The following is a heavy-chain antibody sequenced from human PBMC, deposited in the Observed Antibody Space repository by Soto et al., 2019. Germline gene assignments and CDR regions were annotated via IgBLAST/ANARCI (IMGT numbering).Heavy chain of an antibody. D-gene: IGHD6-19*01. J-gene: IGHJ4*02. Sequence: SETLSLTCTFSVSGDSISTYYWSWIRQPPGKGLEWIGYRYYSGSTSYNPSLESRVTISVDTSKNQFSLKLDPVTAADTAVYYCAIGDGWYYFDYWGQGALVTVSS. CDR3: AIGDGWYYFDY. CDR2: RYYSGST. V-gene: IGHV4-59*08. CDR1: GDSISTYY.